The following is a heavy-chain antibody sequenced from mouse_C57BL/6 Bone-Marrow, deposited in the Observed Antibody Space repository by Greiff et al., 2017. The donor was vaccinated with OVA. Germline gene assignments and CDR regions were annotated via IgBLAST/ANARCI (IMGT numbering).Heavy chain of an antibody. J-gene: IGHJ2*01. D-gene: IGHD2-4*01. CDR1: GFSFNTYA. CDR2: IRSKSNNYAT. Sequence: EVQGVESGGGLVQPKGSLKLSCAASGFSFNTYAMNWVRQAPGKGLEWVARIRSKSNNYATYYADSVKDRFTISRDDSERTLYLPKNNLKTEDTAVYYGVRGGGDYDEFSYFAYWGQGTILTVSS. CDR3: VRGGGDYDEFSYFAY. V-gene: IGHV10-1*01.